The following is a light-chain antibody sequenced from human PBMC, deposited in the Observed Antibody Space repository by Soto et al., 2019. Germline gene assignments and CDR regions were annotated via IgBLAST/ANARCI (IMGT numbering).Light chain of an antibody. CDR2: DVT. J-gene: IGLJ1*01. V-gene: IGLV2-14*03. Sequence: LTQPASVSGSPGQSITISCTGTSSDVGGYNYVSWYQHHPGRAPKLIIYDVTNRPSGVSNPFSGSKSGNTASLTISGLQPEDEADYYCSSYTTSNTRQIVFGTGTKVTVL. CDR1: SSDVGGYNY. CDR3: SSYTTSNTRQIV.